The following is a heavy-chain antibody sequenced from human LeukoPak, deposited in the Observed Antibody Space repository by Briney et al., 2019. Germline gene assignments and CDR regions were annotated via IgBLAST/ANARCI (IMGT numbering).Heavy chain of an antibody. CDR3: AREGYYGSGSPPSLYFDY. Sequence: GGSLRPSCAASGFTFSSYAMSWVRQAPGKGLEWVSAISGSGGSTYYADSVKGRFTISRDNSRSTLYLQMNSLRPEDTAIYYCAREGYYGSGSPPSLYFDYWGQGTLVTVSS. V-gene: IGHV3-23*01. D-gene: IGHD3-10*01. J-gene: IGHJ4*02. CDR2: ISGSGGST. CDR1: GFTFSSYA.